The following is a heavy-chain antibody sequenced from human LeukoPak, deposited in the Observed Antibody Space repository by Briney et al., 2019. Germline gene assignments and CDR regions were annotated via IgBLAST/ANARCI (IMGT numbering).Heavy chain of an antibody. Sequence: GGSLRLSCAAFGFTFSSFWMRWVRQAPGKGLVCVSRISSDGSSTSYADSVKGRFTISRDNPNNTLYLQMDSLRAEDTAVYFCARHPTLYPDWGQGTLVTVSS. V-gene: IGHV3-74*01. CDR3: ARHPTLYPD. D-gene: IGHD2-8*01. CDR2: ISSDGSST. J-gene: IGHJ4*02. CDR1: GFTFSSFW.